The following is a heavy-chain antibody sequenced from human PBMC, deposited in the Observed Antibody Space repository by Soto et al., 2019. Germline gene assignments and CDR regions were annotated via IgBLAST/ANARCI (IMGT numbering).Heavy chain of an antibody. CDR3: ARVGGGCVDL. V-gene: IGHV4-59*01. J-gene: IGHJ4*02. CDR2: VDYSGST. Sequence: QVQLQESGPGLVKPSGTLSLTCTVSGGPISTYYWSWIRQSPGKGLEWIGYVDYSGSTNCNPSLKSRLTMSVDTSKNQLSLNLNSVTAADPAVYHCARVGGGCVDLWGQGTLVTVSS. D-gene: IGHD1-26*01. CDR1: GGPISTYY.